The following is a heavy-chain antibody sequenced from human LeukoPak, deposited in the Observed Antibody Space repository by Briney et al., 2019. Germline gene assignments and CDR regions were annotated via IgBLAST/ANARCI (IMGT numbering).Heavy chain of an antibody. CDR3: AKDIQLST. J-gene: IGHJ3*01. Sequence: PGGSLRLSCAASGFTFSVAAMTWVRQAPGKGLEWISLIGASGESTYYADSVKGRFTISRENSKNTLSLQMNSLRVEDTAMYFCAKDIQLSTWGLGTMVTASS. CDR1: GFTFSVAA. CDR2: IGASGEST. D-gene: IGHD5-24*01. V-gene: IGHV3-23*01.